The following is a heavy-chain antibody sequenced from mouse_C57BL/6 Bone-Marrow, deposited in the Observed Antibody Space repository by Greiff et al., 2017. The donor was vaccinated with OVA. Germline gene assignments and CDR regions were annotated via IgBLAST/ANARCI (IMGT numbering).Heavy chain of an antibody. V-gene: IGHV5-6*01. J-gene: IGHJ2*01. D-gene: IGHD1-1*01. CDR3: ARQITTVVAPYFDY. CDR1: GFTFSSYG. CDR2: ISSGGSYT. Sequence: EVQVVESGGDLVKPGGSLKLSCAASGFTFSSYGMSWVRQTPDKRLEWVATISSGGSYTYYPDSVKGRFTISRDNAKNTLYLQMSSLKSEDTAMYYCARQITTVVAPYFDYWGQGTTLTVSS.